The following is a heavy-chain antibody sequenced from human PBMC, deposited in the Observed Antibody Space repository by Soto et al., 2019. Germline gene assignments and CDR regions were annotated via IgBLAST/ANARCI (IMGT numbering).Heavy chain of an antibody. V-gene: IGHV3-48*02. CDR3: AKGVSSRGCLIDD. Sequence: QPGGSLRLSCAASGFTFSTYSMNWVRQAPGKGLEWVSYITSSSNYIDYADSVKGRVTMSRDNAKSSLYLQMNSLRDEDTAVYYWAKGVSSRGCLIDDWGQETRVTVSS. CDR1: GFTFSTYS. J-gene: IGHJ4*02. D-gene: IGHD6-19*01. CDR2: ITSSSNYI.